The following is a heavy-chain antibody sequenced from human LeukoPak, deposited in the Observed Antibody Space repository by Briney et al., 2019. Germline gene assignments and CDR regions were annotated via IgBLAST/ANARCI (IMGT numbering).Heavy chain of an antibody. V-gene: IGHV3-21*01. J-gene: IGHJ4*02. Sequence: GASLRLSCAASGFTFSSYSMTWVRQAPGKGLEWVSFISTSSAYIYYADSVRGRFTISRDNAKNSLSLQMNSLRAEDTAIYYCARWGSGQGFDFWGQGTLVTVSS. CDR3: ARWGSGQGFDF. CDR2: ISTSSAYI. D-gene: IGHD3-16*01. CDR1: GFTFSSYS.